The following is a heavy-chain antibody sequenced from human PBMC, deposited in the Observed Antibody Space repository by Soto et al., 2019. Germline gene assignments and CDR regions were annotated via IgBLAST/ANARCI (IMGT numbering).Heavy chain of an antibody. Sequence: GGSLRLSCAASGFTFSSYGMHWVRQAPGKGLEWVAVISYDGSNKYYADSVKGRFTISRDNSKNTLYLQMNSLRAEDTAVYYCAKDHFLNSSIFDYWGQGTLVTVSS. V-gene: IGHV3-30*18. D-gene: IGHD6-13*01. CDR1: GFTFSSYG. CDR2: ISYDGSNK. J-gene: IGHJ4*02. CDR3: AKDHFLNSSIFDY.